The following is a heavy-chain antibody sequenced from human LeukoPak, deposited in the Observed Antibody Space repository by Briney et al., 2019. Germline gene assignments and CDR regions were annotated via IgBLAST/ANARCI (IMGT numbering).Heavy chain of an antibody. D-gene: IGHD5-12*01. J-gene: IGHJ6*03. V-gene: IGHV4-4*07. Sequence: KPSETPSLTCTVSGGSISSYYWSWIRQPAGKGREWIGRIYTSGSTNYNPTLKSRVTMSVDTSKNQFSLKLSSVTPADTAVYYCARSSGYSGYGAYYYYYYYMDVWGKGTTVTVSS. CDR2: IYTSGST. CDR3: ARSSGYSGYGAYYYYYYYMDV. CDR1: GGSISSYY.